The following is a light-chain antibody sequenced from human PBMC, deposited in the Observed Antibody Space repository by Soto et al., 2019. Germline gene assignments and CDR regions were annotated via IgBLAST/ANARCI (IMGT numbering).Light chain of an antibody. V-gene: IGKV1-9*01. Sequence: DIQLTQSPSFLSASVGDRVTITCRASQGISSYLAWYQQKPGKAPKLLIYAASTLQSGVPSRFSGSGSGTEFTLTISSLQPEVSATYYCQQLNSYPPYAFAQGTKLEIK. CDR3: QQLNSYPPYA. CDR1: QGISSY. CDR2: AAS. J-gene: IGKJ2*01.